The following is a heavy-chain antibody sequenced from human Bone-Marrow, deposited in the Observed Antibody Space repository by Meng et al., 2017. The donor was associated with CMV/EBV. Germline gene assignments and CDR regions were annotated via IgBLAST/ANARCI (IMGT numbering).Heavy chain of an antibody. CDR1: GFTFSDYY. Sequence: GESLKISCAASGFTFSDYYMSWIRQAPGKGLEWVSVIYSGASTYYADSVKGRFTISSDNSKNTMYLQMNSLRAEDTAVYYCARERGYGIGWAEAAFDYWGQGTLVTVSS. D-gene: IGHD6-19*01. CDR2: IYSGAST. CDR3: ARERGYGIGWAEAAFDY. J-gene: IGHJ4*02. V-gene: IGHV3-66*02.